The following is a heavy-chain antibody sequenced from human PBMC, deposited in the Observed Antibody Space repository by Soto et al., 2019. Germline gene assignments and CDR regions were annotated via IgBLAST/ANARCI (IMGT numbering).Heavy chain of an antibody. V-gene: IGHV3-73*01. CDR3: TSSRDGMDV. J-gene: IGHJ6*02. CDR1: GFTFSGSV. Sequence: GGSLRLSCAASGFTFSGSVMHWVRQASGKGLEWVGRVRSKADSYATAYAASVKGRFTILRDDSKNTAYLQMNSLKTEDTAVYYCTSSRDGMDVWGQGTTVTVSS. CDR2: VRSKADSYAT.